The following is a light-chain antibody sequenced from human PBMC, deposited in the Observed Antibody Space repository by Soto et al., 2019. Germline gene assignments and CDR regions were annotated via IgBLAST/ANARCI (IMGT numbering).Light chain of an antibody. Sequence: DIQMTQSPSTLSGSVGDRVTITCRASQTISSWLAWYQQKPGKAPKLLIYKASTLKSGVPSRFSGSGSGTEFTLTISRLEPEDFAVYHCQQYGSLSWTFGQGTKVDIK. CDR2: KAS. CDR1: QTISSW. CDR3: QQYGSLSWT. J-gene: IGKJ1*01. V-gene: IGKV1-5*03.